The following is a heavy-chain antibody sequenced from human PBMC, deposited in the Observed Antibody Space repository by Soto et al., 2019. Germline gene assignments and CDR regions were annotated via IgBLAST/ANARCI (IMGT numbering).Heavy chain of an antibody. V-gene: IGHV4-30-2*01. CDR1: GDSISSGGHS. CDR2: IYHSGNT. Sequence: PSETLSLTCAVSGDSISSGGHSWNWLRQPPGKGLEWIGYIYHSGNTYFNPTLKSRVTISVDTSKNQFSLRLTSVTAADTAVYFCARGSSSYYDYGMDVWGQGTTVTVYS. CDR3: ARGSSSYYDYGMDV. D-gene: IGHD6-6*01. J-gene: IGHJ6*02.